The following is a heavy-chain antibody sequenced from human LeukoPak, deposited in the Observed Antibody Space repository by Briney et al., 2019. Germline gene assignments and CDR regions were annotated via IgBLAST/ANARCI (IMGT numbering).Heavy chain of an antibody. CDR3: ASIAVAGKDY. CDR2: IIPIFGTA. J-gene: IGHJ4*02. V-gene: IGHV1-69*13. D-gene: IGHD6-19*01. CDR1: GGTFSSYA. Sequence: GASVKVSCKASGGTFSSYAISWVRQAPGHGLEWMGGIIPIFGTANSAQKFQGRVTITSDESTSTAYMELSSLRSEDTAVYYCASIAVAGKDYWGQGTLVTVSS.